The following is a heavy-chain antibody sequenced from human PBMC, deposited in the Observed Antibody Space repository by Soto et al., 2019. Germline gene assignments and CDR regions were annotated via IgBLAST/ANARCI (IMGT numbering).Heavy chain of an antibody. J-gene: IGHJ6*02. Sequence: PSETLSLTCAVYGGSFSGYYWSWIRQPPGKGLEWIGEINHSGSTNYNPSLKSRVTISVDTSKNQFSLKLSSVTAADTAVYYCARGRTSSSPAYYYYGMDVWGQGTTVTVSS. D-gene: IGHD6-6*01. CDR1: GGSFSGYY. CDR3: ARGRTSSSPAYYYYGMDV. CDR2: INHSGST. V-gene: IGHV4-34*01.